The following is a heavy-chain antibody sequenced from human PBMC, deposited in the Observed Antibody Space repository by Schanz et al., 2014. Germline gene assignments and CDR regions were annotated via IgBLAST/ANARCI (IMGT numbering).Heavy chain of an antibody. CDR2: ISASGGST. D-gene: IGHD4-17*01. J-gene: IGHJ4*02. Sequence: EVQLVESGGGLVKPGGSLRLSCAASGFTFSSYAMSWVRQAPGKGLEWVSTISASGGSTYYADSVKGRFTISRDNSKNTLYLQMNSLRAEDTAVYYCARPRFDYGEVDYWGQGTLVTVSS. CDR1: GFTFSSYA. CDR3: ARPRFDYGEVDY. V-gene: IGHV3-23*04.